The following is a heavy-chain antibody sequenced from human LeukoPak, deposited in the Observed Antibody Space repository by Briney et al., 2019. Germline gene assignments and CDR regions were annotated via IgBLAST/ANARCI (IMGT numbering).Heavy chain of an antibody. CDR2: ISAYTGNT. CDR1: GYTFTGYY. D-gene: IGHD6-25*01. V-gene: IGHV1-18*04. CDR3: ARELAAVLDY. J-gene: IGHJ4*02. Sequence: EASVKVSCKASGYTFTGYYMHWVRQAPGQGLEWMGWISAYTGNTNYAQKLQGRVTMTTDTSTSTAYMELRSLRSDDTAVYYCARELAAVLDYWGQGTLVTVSS.